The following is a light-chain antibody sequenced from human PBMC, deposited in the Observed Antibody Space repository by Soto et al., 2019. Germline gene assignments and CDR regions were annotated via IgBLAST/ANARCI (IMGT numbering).Light chain of an antibody. CDR2: SNS. CDR1: TSNIGFYT. CDR3: AAWADRLGGSVI. V-gene: IGLV1-44*01. J-gene: IGLJ2*01. Sequence: QLVLTQPPSESGTPGQRVTISCSGSTSNIGFYTVSWYQQVPGTAPKLLIYSNSQRPSGVPDRFSGSKSGTSASLAISGLQSADEADYFCAAWADRLGGSVIFGGGTKLTVL.